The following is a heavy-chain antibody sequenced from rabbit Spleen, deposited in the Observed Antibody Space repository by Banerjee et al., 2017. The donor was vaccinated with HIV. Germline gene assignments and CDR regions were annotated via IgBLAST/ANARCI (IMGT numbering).Heavy chain of an antibody. V-gene: IGHV1S40*01. CDR3: ARDGAGGSYFAL. CDR1: RFSFSSRYD. Sequence: QQLEESGGDLVKPGASLTLTCTASRFSFSSRYDLCWVRQAPGKGLEWIACIYAGSRDSAKYATWAKGRFSISKPSSTTVTLQMTSLTAADTATYFCARDGAGGSYFALWGQGTLVTVS. D-gene: IGHD8-1*01. CDR2: IYAGSRDSA. J-gene: IGHJ3*01.